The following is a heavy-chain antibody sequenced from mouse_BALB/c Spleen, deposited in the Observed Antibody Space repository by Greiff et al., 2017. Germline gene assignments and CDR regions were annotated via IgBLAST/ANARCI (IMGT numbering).Heavy chain of an antibody. V-gene: IGHV2-3*01. CDR3: AKYGNYVGFAY. J-gene: IGHJ3*01. CDR1: GFSLTSYG. Sequence: LVPSSQSLSIPCTALGFSLTSYGLSCTRQPLGKGLEWPGVILGDGSTNYHSALISRLSISKNNSKSQVFLKLNSLQTDDTTTYCCAKYGNYVGFAYWGQGTMVTVSA. D-gene: IGHD2-10*02. CDR2: ILGDGST.